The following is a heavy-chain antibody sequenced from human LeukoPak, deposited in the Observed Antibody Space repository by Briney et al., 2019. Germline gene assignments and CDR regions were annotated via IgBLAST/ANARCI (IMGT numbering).Heavy chain of an antibody. J-gene: IGHJ4*02. D-gene: IGHD3-3*01. CDR2: IYTSGST. CDR3: ARGYDFWSGYWFDY. V-gene: IGHV4-4*07. Sequence: SETLSLTCTVSGGSISSYYWSWIRQPAGKGLEWIGRIYTSGSTNYNPSLKSRVTMSVDTSKNQFSLKLSSVTAADTAVYYCARGYDFWSGYWFDYWGQGTLVTVSS. CDR1: GGSISSYY.